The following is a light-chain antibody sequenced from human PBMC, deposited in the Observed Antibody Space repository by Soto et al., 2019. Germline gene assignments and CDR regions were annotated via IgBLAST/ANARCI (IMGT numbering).Light chain of an antibody. Sequence: QSALTQPASVSGSPGQSITISCTGTSSDVGTYDLVSWYQHHPGKAPKLMIYEAIRRPSGVSDRFSGSKSGNTASLTISGLQAEDEAEYFCCSYAGSNNLVFGGGTKLTVL. CDR1: SSDVGTYDL. J-gene: IGLJ2*01. V-gene: IGLV2-23*01. CDR2: EAI. CDR3: CSYAGSNNLV.